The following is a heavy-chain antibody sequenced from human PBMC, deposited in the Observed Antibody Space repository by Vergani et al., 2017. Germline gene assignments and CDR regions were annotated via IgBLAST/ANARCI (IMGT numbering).Heavy chain of an antibody. J-gene: IGHJ4*02. Sequence: QVQLQESGPGLVKPSETLSLTCTVSGGSITNNFWSWIRRPPGKGLEWIGYIHHSGATNSKPSLRSRVSISIDTSKNQFSLKLSSVTAADTAVYYCARESSGWHGGVDYWGQGTLVTVSS. CDR3: ARESSGWHGGVDY. CDR2: IHHSGAT. CDR1: GGSITNNF. V-gene: IGHV4-4*08. D-gene: IGHD6-19*01.